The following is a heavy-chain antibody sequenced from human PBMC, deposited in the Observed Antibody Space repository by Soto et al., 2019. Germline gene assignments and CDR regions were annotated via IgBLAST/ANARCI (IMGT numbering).Heavy chain of an antibody. J-gene: IGHJ3*02. CDR2: ISGSGGST. V-gene: IGHV3-23*01. D-gene: IGHD2-15*01. Sequence: GGSLRLSCAASGFTFSSYAMSWVRQAPGKGLEWVSAISGSGGSTYYADSVKGRFTISRDNSKNTLYLQMNSLRAEDTAVYYCAKDYWGGVVVVAATAFDIWGQGTMVTVSS. CDR1: GFTFSSYA. CDR3: AKDYWGGVVVVAATAFDI.